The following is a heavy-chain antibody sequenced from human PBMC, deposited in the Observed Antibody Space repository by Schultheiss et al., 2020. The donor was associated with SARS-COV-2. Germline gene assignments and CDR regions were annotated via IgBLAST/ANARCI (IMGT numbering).Heavy chain of an antibody. V-gene: IGHV4-61*01. J-gene: IGHJ6*02. D-gene: IGHD3-16*01. CDR1: GGSISSSSYY. CDR2: IYYSGST. Sequence: SQTLSLTCTVSGGSISSSSYYWSWIRQPPGKGLEWIGYIYYSGSTNYNPSLKSRVTISVDTSKNQFSLKLSSVTAADTAVYYCARRLGYYYYGMDVWGQGTTVTVSS. CDR3: ARRLGYYYYGMDV.